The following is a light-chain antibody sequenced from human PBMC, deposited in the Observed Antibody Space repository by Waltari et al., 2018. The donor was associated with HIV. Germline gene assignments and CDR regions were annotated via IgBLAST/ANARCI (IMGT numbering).Light chain of an antibody. CDR3: NSYTTSSTLHAV. V-gene: IGLV2-14*03. Sequence: QSALTQPASVSGSPGQWSPTPSPVHTRDVGGANNVSCYQHHPRKAPKLMIYYVSNRPSGVSHRRSAATSGNTASLTISGLHDEDEADYYCNSYTTSSTLHAVFGGGTKLTVL. CDR1: TRDVGGANN. CDR2: YVS. J-gene: IGLJ2*01.